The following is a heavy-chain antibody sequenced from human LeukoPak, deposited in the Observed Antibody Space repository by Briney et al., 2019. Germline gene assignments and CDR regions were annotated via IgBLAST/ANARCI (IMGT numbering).Heavy chain of an antibody. Sequence: SETQSLTCIVSGDSIGPYYWNWIRQPPGKGLEWIGYIYYSGDTNYNPSLKSRVTMSVDTSKNQFSLRLTSVTAADTAVYYCARSQQLIRTFDSWGQGTLVTVSS. CDR3: ARSQQLIRTFDS. J-gene: IGHJ4*02. CDR1: GDSIGPYY. CDR2: IYYSGDT. D-gene: IGHD6-13*01. V-gene: IGHV4-59*01.